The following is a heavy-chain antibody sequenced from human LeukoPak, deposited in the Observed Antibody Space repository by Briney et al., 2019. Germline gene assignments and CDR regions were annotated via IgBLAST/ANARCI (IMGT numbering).Heavy chain of an antibody. Sequence: SETLSLTRTVSGGSISSYYWSWIRQPPGKGLEWIGYIYYSGSTNYNPSLKSRVTISVDMSKNQFSLKLSSVTAADTAVYYCARETLSLYSSSCCYFDYWGQGTLVTVSS. V-gene: IGHV4-59*01. CDR1: GGSISSYY. CDR3: ARETLSLYSSSCCYFDY. D-gene: IGHD6-13*01. CDR2: IYYSGST. J-gene: IGHJ4*02.